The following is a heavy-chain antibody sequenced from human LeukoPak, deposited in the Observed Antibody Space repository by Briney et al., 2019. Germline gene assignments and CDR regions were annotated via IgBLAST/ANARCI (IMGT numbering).Heavy chain of an antibody. D-gene: IGHD3-16*02. CDR2: ISAYNGNT. CDR3: ATGIMITFGGVIANDFDY. Sequence: GSVKVSCKASGYTFTGYYMHWVRQAPGQGLEWMGWISAYNGNTNYAQKLQGRVTMTTDTSTSTAYMELRSLRSDDTAVYYCATGIMITFGGVIANDFDYWGQGTLVTVSS. V-gene: IGHV1-18*04. CDR1: GYTFTGYY. J-gene: IGHJ4*02.